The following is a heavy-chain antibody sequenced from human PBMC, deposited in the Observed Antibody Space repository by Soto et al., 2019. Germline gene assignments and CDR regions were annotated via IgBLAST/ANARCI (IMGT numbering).Heavy chain of an antibody. D-gene: IGHD7-27*01. CDR3: ARDPKTSGGQHWAFNYFDS. Sequence: PGGSLRLSCSASGFTFSNYAIHWVRQAPGKGLEYVSAISNNASDTYYADSVKGRFTISRDNSKSTLYLQVDSLRPEDAAVYYCARDPKTSGGQHWAFNYFDSWGQGTLVTVSS. J-gene: IGHJ4*02. V-gene: IGHV3-64*04. CDR1: GFTFSNYA. CDR2: ISNNASDT.